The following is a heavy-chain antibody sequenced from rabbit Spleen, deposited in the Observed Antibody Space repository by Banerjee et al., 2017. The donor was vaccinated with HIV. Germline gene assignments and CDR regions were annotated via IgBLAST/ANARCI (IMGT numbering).Heavy chain of an antibody. D-gene: IGHD7-1*01. CDR1: GFSLSSYE. J-gene: IGHJ4*02. CDR3: VRSVYSEIEYFNI. V-gene: IGHV1S69*01. CDR2: ISNNDDT. Sequence: QSMEESGGRLVTPGTPLTLTCTVSGFSLSSYEVSWVRQAPGKGLEWIGIISNNDDTGYAGWAKGRFTISKTSSTTATLTITDLQPSDTGTYFCVRSVYSEIEYFNIWGQGTLVTVS.